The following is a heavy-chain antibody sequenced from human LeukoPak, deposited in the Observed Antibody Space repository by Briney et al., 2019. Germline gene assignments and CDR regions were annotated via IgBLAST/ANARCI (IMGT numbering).Heavy chain of an antibody. J-gene: IGHJ6*02. D-gene: IGHD2/OR15-2a*01. Sequence: GGSLRLSCAASGFTFSSYSMTWVRQAPGKGLEWISYITGSSSTVFYADSVKGRFTISRDNGKNTLYLQMNSLIAEDTAVYYCASYLTSIPSGMDVWGQGTTVTVSS. CDR1: GFTFSSYS. V-gene: IGHV3-48*04. CDR2: ITGSSSTV. CDR3: ASYLTSIPSGMDV.